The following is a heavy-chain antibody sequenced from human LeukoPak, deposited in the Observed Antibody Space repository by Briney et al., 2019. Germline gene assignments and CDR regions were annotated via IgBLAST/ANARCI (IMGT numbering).Heavy chain of an antibody. Sequence: ASVKVSRKASGYTFTSYGISWVQQAPGQGLEWMGLISAYNGNTNYAQKLQGRVTITTDTSTSTAYMELRSLRSDDTAVYYCARGPPAMFSDQWLDDYWGQGTLVTVSS. CDR2: ISAYNGNT. CDR1: GYTFTSYG. CDR3: ARGPPAMFSDQWLDDY. V-gene: IGHV1-18*01. D-gene: IGHD6-19*01. J-gene: IGHJ4*02.